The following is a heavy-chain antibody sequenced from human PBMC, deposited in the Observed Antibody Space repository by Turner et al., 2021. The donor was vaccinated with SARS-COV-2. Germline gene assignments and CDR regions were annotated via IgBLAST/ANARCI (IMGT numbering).Heavy chain of an antibody. CDR2: IYYSGST. CDR3: ACGYYSRGDY. CDR1: GGSISSTSYY. D-gene: IGHD3-3*01. V-gene: IGHV4-39*01. J-gene: IGHJ4*02. Sequence: QLQLQESGPGLVKPSETLSLTCTVSGGSISSTSYYWGWIRQPPGKGLEWIGSIYYSGSTYYNPSLKSRVTISADTTKNQFSLKLSSVTAADTAVYYCACGYYSRGDYWGQETLVTVSS.